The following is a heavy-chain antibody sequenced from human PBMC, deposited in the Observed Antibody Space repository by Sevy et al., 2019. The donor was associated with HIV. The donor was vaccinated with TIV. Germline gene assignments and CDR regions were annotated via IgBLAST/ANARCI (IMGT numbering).Heavy chain of an antibody. J-gene: IGHJ4*02. D-gene: IGHD3-22*01. Sequence: GGSLRLSCAASGFTVSSNYMSWVRQAPGKGLEWVSVIYSGGNTYYTDSVKGRFTISRDNSKNTLYLQRTSLGAEDTAVYYCGRVGFDSSGYYIRGGYFDYWGQGTLVTVSS. CDR2: IYSGGNT. CDR1: GFTVSSNY. V-gene: IGHV3-53*01. CDR3: GRVGFDSSGYYIRGGYFDY.